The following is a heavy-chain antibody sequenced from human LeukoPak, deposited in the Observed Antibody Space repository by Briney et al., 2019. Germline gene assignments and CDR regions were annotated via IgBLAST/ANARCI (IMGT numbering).Heavy chain of an antibody. V-gene: IGHV3-7*03. D-gene: IGHD3-16*02. J-gene: IGHJ6*02. CDR1: GFTFSTYW. CDR2: IKKDGSEK. Sequence: GGSLRLSCAASGFTFSTYWMSWVRQAPGKGLEWVANIKKDGSEKYYVDSVKGRFTISRDNAKNSLYLQMNSLRAEDTAVYYCARRIGDSYFYGMDLWGQGTPVTVSS. CDR3: ARRIGDSYFYGMDL.